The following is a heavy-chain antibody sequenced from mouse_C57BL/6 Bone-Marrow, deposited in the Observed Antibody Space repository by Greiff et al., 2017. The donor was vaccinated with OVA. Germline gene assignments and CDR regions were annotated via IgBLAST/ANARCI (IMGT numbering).Heavy chain of an antibody. J-gene: IGHJ3*01. CDR2: FHPSNDDT. CDR3: ARRCGNYFWYGD. V-gene: IGHV1-47*01. D-gene: IGHD2-1*01. CDR1: GYTFTTYP. Sequence: QVQLQQSGAELVKPGASVKMSCKASGYTFTTYPIEWVKQNHGQSLEWIGNFHPSNDDTQYNEKFKGKATLTVEKSSSTVYLELSRLTSDDSAVYYCARRCGNYFWYGDWGQGTLVTVSA.